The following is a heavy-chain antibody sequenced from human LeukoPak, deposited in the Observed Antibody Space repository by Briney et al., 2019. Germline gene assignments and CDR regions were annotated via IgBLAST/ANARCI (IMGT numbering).Heavy chain of an antibody. CDR1: GLAFNSHA. D-gene: IGHD3-10*01. CDR2: ITDSGDTT. J-gene: IGHJ4*02. V-gene: IGHV3-23*01. Sequence: GCLRLSCEASGLAFNSHAMTWVRQAPGKGPEWVSGITDSGDTTYYAQSVKGRFTISRDNSKNTLYLQMNSLRVEDTAVYYCTTDPTYYYGSGSPSSYFDYWGQGTLVTVSS. CDR3: TTDPTYYYGSGSPSSYFDY.